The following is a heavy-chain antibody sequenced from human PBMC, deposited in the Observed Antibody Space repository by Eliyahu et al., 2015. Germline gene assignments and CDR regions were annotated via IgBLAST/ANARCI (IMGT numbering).Heavy chain of an antibody. CDR3: ARLEVVPAAMHYYYYYGMDV. CDR2: IYPGDSDT. V-gene: IGHV5-51*03. J-gene: IGHJ6*02. CDR1: GYSFTSYW. Sequence: EVQLVQSGAEVKKPGESLKXSCKGSGYSFTSYWIGWVRQMPGKGLEWMGIIYPGDSDTRYSPSFQGQVTISADKSISTAYLQWSSLKASDTAMYYCARLEVVPAAMHYYYYYGMDVWGQGTTVTVSS. D-gene: IGHD2-2*01.